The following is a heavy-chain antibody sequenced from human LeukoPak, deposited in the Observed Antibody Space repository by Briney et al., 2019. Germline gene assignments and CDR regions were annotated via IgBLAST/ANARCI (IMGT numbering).Heavy chain of an antibody. Sequence: ASVKVSCKASGYTFTTYAIHWVRQAPGQRLEWMGWIHTGNGNTKYSQDFQGRVTFTADKSTSTAYMELSSLRSEDTAVYYCARGYCSSTSCYDSPRYYYYYMDVWGKGTTVTVSS. V-gene: IGHV1-3*03. D-gene: IGHD2-2*01. CDR2: IHTGNGNT. CDR1: GYTFTTYA. CDR3: ARGYCSSTSCYDSPRYYYYYMDV. J-gene: IGHJ6*03.